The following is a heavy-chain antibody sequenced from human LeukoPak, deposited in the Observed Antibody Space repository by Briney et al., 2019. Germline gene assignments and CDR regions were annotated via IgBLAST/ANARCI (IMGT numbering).Heavy chain of an antibody. V-gene: IGHV1-46*01. CDR1: GYTFTSYY. J-gene: IGHJ4*02. CDR2: INPSGGST. CDR3: AREEARVHYYDSSGYYS. Sequence: ASVKVSCKASGYTFTSYYMHWVRQAPGQGPEWMGIINPSGGSTSYAQKFQGRVTMTRDTSTSTVYMELSSLRSEDTAVYYCAREEARVHYYDSSGYYSWGQGTLVTVSS. D-gene: IGHD3-22*01.